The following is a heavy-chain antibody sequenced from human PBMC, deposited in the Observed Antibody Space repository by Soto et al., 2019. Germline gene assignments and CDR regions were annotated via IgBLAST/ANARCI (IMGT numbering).Heavy chain of an antibody. D-gene: IGHD6-19*01. J-gene: IGHJ4*02. V-gene: IGHV4-34*01. CDR1: GGSFSGYY. CDR3: AREGDSSGWYYFDY. Sequence: QVQLQQWGAGLLKPSETLSLTCAVYGGSFSGYYWSWIRQPPGKGLEWIGEINHSGSTNYNPSLMSRVTISVDTSKNQFSLKLSSVTAADTAVYYCAREGDSSGWYYFDYWGQGTLVTVSS. CDR2: INHSGST.